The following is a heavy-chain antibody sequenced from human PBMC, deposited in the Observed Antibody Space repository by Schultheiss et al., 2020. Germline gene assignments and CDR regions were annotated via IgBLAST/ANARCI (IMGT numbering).Heavy chain of an antibody. CDR3: AMTTVTRYYYYGMDV. D-gene: IGHD4-11*01. CDR2: INPNSGGT. Sequence: ASVKVSCKASGGTFSSYTISWVRQAPGQGLEWMGWINPNSGGTNYAQKFQGWVTMTRDTSISTAYMELSRLRSDDTAVYYCAMTTVTRYYYYGMDVWGQGTTVTVSS. V-gene: IGHV1-2*04. J-gene: IGHJ6*02. CDR1: GGTFSSYT.